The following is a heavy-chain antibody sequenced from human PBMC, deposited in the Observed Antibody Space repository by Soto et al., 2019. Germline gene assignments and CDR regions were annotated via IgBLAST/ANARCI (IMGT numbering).Heavy chain of an antibody. D-gene: IGHD2-15*01. J-gene: IGHJ5*02. CDR1: GGSISSSSYY. CDR2: IYYSRST. V-gene: IGHV4-39*01. Sequence: SETLSLTCTVSGGSISSSSYYWGWIRQPPGKGLEWIGSIYYSRSTYYNPSLKSRVTISVDTSKNQFSLKLSSVTAADTAVYYCARLEGDCSGGSCYPVPWGQGTLVTVSS. CDR3: ARLEGDCSGGSCYPVP.